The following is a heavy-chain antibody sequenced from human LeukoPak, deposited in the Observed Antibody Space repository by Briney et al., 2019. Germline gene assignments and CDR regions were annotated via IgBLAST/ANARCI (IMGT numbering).Heavy chain of an antibody. CDR1: GFTFSTYS. V-gene: IGHV3-48*01. D-gene: IGHD3-16*01. Sequence: PGGSLRLSCAASGFTFSTYSMNWVRQAPGKVLEWVSYISSSSSTIYYADSVKGRFTISRDNAKNSLYLQMNSLRAEDTAVYYCAREGITVSHDLDYWGQGTLVTVSS. CDR3: AREGITVSHDLDY. CDR2: ISSSSSTI. J-gene: IGHJ4*02.